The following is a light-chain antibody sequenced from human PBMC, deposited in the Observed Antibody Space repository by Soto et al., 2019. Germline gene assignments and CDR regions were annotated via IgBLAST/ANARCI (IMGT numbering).Light chain of an antibody. V-gene: IGLV2-23*02. CDR3: CSYAGSSTYVV. J-gene: IGLJ2*01. Sequence: QSVLTQPASVSGSPGQSITISCTGTSSDVGSYNLVSWYQQHPGKAPKLMISEVSKRPSGLSNRFSGSKSGNTASLTISGLQAEDEADYYCCSYAGSSTYVVFGGGTKLTVL. CDR2: EVS. CDR1: SSDVGSYNL.